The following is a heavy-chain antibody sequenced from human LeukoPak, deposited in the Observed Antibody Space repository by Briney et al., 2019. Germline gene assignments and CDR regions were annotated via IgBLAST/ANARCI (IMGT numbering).Heavy chain of an antibody. CDR1: GYTFTSYD. Sequence: ASVKVSCKASGYTFTSYDINWVRQATGQGLEWMGWMNPNSGNTGYAQKFQGRVTMTRNTSISTAYMELSSLRSEDTAVYYCARGGDVLRYFDWLLYLDYWGQGTLVTVSS. CDR2: MNPNSGNT. D-gene: IGHD3-9*01. CDR3: ARGGDVLRYFDWLLYLDY. V-gene: IGHV1-8*01. J-gene: IGHJ4*02.